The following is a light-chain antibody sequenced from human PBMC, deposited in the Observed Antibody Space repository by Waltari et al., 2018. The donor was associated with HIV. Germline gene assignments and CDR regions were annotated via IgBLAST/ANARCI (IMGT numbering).Light chain of an antibody. Sequence: GTSSDVGGYNYVSWYQLHPGKAPKLMIYEVSKRPSGVPDRFSGSKSGNTASLTVSGLQSEDEADYFCASYAGSTNVFGTGTKVTVL. CDR1: SSDVGGYNY. J-gene: IGLJ1*01. CDR2: EVS. CDR3: ASYAGSTNV. V-gene: IGLV2-8*01.